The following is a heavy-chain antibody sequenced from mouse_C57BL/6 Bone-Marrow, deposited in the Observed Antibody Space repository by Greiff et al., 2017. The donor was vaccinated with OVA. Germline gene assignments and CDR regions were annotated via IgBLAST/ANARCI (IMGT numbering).Heavy chain of an antibody. CDR2: ISGGGGNT. CDR1: GFTFSSYT. J-gene: IGHJ3*01. D-gene: IGHD3-1*01. CDR3: ARGAHSSTWFAY. V-gene: IGHV5-9*01. Sequence: EVQLVESGGGLVKPGGSLKLSCAASGFTFSSYTMSWVRQTPEKRLEWVATISGGGGNTYYPDSVKGRFTISRDNAKNTLYLQMSSLRSEDTALYDCARGAHSSTWFAYWGQGTLVTVSA.